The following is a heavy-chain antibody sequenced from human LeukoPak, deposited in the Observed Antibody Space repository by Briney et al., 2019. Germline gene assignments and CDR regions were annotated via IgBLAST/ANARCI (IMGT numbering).Heavy chain of an antibody. V-gene: IGHV4-30-2*01. J-gene: IGHJ4*02. Sequence: SETLSLTCAVSGGSISSGGYSWSWIRQPPGKGLEWIGYIYHSGDTNYNPSLKSRVTILVDTSKNQFSLKLSSVTAADTAVYYCARRGYYYSYWGQGTLVTVSP. CDR3: ARRGYYYSY. CDR1: GGSISSGGYS. CDR2: IYHSGDT. D-gene: IGHD3-22*01.